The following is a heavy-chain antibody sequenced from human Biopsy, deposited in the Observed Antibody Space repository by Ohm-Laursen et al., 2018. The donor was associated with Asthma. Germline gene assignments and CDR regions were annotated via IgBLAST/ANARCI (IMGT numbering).Heavy chain of an antibody. D-gene: IGHD3-10*01. CDR3: TRAVDYSHYYGIDV. CDR1: GYTFNSAG. Sequence: PSVKVSCKTSGYTFNSAGITWVRQAPGQGLEWMGWISVYNGNTKVAQKLQDRITMITDTSTSTAYMELRSLRSDDTAVYFCTRAVDYSHYYGIDVWGQGTTVTVS. J-gene: IGHJ6*02. CDR2: ISVYNGNT. V-gene: IGHV1-18*01.